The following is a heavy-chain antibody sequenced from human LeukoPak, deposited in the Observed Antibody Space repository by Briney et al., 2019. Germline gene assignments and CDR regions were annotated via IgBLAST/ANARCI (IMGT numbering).Heavy chain of an antibody. V-gene: IGHV7-4-1*02. CDR1: GYTFTSYA. CDR3: ARPYCNGGSCYRPPYGMDV. CDR2: INTNTGNP. D-gene: IGHD2-15*01. J-gene: IGHJ6*02. Sequence: ASVKVSCKASGYTFTSYAMHWVRQAPGQGLEWMGWINTNTGNPTYAQGFTGRFVFSLDTSVSTAYLQISSLKAEDTAVYYCARPYCNGGSCYRPPYGMDVWGQGTTVTVSS.